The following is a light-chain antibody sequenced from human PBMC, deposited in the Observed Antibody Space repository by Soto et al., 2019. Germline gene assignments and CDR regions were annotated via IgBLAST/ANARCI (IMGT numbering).Light chain of an antibody. V-gene: IGKV3-11*01. CDR3: QQRSDWPT. J-gene: IGKJ1*01. CDR1: QSVNSY. Sequence: EIVLTQSPATLSLSPGERATLSCRASQSVNSYLAWYQQKPGQAPRLLIYDAYNRATGIPARFSGSGSGTVFTLTISTLEPEDVAVYYCQQRSDWPTFGQGTKVDIK. CDR2: DAY.